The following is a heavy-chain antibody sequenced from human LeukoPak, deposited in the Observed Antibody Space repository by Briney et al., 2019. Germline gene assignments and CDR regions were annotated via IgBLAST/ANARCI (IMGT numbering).Heavy chain of an antibody. D-gene: IGHD4-17*01. V-gene: IGHV1-69*01. CDR3: ARGPLGDYAIDY. CDR2: IIPIFGTA. CDR1: GGTFSSYA. Sequence: SVKVACKASGGTFSSYAISWVRQAPGQGLEWMGGIIPIFGTANYAQKFQGRVTINADESTSTAYMELSSLRSEDTAVYYCARGPLGDYAIDYWGQGALVTVSS. J-gene: IGHJ4*02.